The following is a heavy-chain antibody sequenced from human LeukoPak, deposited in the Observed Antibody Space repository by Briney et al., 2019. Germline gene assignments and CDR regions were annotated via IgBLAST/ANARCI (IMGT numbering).Heavy chain of an antibody. V-gene: IGHV3-7*05. CDR1: GFTFSSYW. CDR3: ARDPYSSTWSYGMDV. CDR2: IKQDGSEE. Sequence: GGSLRLSCAASGFTFSSYWMSWVRQAPGRGLEWVANIKQDGSEEVYVGSVKGRFTISRGNAKNSLFLQMNTLRAEDTAVYYCARDPYSSTWSYGMDVWGQGTTVTVSS. D-gene: IGHD6-6*01. J-gene: IGHJ6*02.